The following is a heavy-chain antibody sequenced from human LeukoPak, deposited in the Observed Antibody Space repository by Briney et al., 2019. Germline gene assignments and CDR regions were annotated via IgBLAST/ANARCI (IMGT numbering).Heavy chain of an antibody. CDR3: ARDEGVRGVIDKSDY. CDR2: IVVGSGNT. D-gene: IGHD3-10*01. CDR1: GFTFTSSA. V-gene: IGHV1-58*02. J-gene: IGHJ4*02. Sequence: ASVKVSCKASGFTFTSSAMQWVRQARGQRLEWIGWIVVGSGNTNYAQKFQERVTITRDTSTSTAYMELRSLRSDDTAVYYCARDEGVRGVIDKSDYWGQGTLVTVSS.